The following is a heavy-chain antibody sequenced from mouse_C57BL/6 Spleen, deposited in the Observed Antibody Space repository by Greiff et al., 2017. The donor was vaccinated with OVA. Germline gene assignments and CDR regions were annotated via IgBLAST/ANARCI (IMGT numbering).Heavy chain of an antibody. Sequence: VQLQQSGPELVKPGASVKISCKASGYTFTDYYMNWVKQSHGKSLEWIGDINPNNGGTSYNQKFKGKATLTVDKSSSTAYMELLSLTSEDSAVYYCARNDGYSYYFDYWGQGTTLTVSS. CDR3: ARNDGYSYYFDY. D-gene: IGHD2-3*01. CDR2: INPNNGGT. J-gene: IGHJ2*01. V-gene: IGHV1-26*01. CDR1: GYTFTDYY.